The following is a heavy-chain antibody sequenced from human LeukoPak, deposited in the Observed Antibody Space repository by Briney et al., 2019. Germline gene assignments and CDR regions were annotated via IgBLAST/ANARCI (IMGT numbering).Heavy chain of an antibody. CDR1: GGTFSSYA. V-gene: IGHV1-69*04. D-gene: IGHD6-19*01. J-gene: IGHJ4*02. Sequence: ASVKVSCKASGGTFSSYAISWVRQAPGQGLEWMGRIIPILGIANYAQKFQGRVTITADKSTSTAYMELSSLRSEDTAVYYCAREYPGYSSGWYNPALDYWGQGTLVTVSS. CDR3: AREYPGYSSGWYNPALDY. CDR2: IIPILGIA.